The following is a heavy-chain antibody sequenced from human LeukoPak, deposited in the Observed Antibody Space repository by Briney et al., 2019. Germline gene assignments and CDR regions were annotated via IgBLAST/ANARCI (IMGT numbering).Heavy chain of an antibody. D-gene: IGHD5-12*01. V-gene: IGHV1-69*04. Sequence: GSSVKVSCKASGGTFSSYAISWVRQAPGQGLEWMGRIIPILDIANYAQNFQGRVTITADKSTMTAYMEVRSLRSEDTAVYYCARDSGTSDSTTFMYDMDVWGQGTTVTVSS. CDR3: ARDSGTSDSTTFMYDMDV. CDR1: GGTFSSYA. CDR2: IIPILDIA. J-gene: IGHJ6*02.